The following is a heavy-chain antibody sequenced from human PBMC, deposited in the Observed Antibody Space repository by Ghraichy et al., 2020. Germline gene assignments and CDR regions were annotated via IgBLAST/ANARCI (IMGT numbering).Heavy chain of an antibody. CDR2: INHSGST. V-gene: IGHV4-34*01. CDR1: GGSFSGYY. CDR3: ARVVTCSRTSCYNPYFDY. Sequence: SETLSLTCAVYGGSFSGYYWSWIRQPPGKGLEWIGEINHSGSTNYNPSLKSRVTISVDTSKNQFSLKLSSVSAADTAVYYCARVVTCSRTSCYNPYFDYWGQGTLVTVSS. D-gene: IGHD2-2*02. J-gene: IGHJ4*02.